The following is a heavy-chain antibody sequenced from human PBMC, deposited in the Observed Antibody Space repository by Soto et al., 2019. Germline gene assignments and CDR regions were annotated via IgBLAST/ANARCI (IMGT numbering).Heavy chain of an antibody. CDR2: ISYDGTKT. CDR3: ARGEVRGVIYNGLDV. V-gene: IGHV3-30-3*01. D-gene: IGHD3-10*01. J-gene: IGHJ6*02. Sequence: LGLSCAASGFSLSSYAVHWVRQAPGEGLEWVAFISYDGTKTDYADSVKGRFTISRDNSENTLYLQMSRLRPEDTAVYYCARGEVRGVIYNGLDVWGQGTTVTVSS. CDR1: GFSLSSYA.